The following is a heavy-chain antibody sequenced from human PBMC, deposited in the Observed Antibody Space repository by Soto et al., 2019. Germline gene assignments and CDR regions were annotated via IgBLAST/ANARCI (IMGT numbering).Heavy chain of an antibody. CDR2: IYYSGRT. J-gene: IGHJ5*02. Sequence: RSLTCTVSGGSISSGGYYWSWIRQHPGKGLEWIGYIYYSGRTYYNPSLHSRVSIAVDTTEHQFSLNLTSVTAAARSVYYCARGSFSSSSSWFDPWGRGTLVTVAS. D-gene: IGHD6-6*01. CDR1: GGSISSGGYY. CDR3: ARGSFSSSSSWFDP. V-gene: IGHV4-31*02.